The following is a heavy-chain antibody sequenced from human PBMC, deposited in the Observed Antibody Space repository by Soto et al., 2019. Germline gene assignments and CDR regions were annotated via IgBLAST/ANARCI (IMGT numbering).Heavy chain of an antibody. V-gene: IGHV3-23*01. CDR2: IRTSGANS. CDR3: AKVLWRAETRDRFDV. Sequence: EVQLLESGGGLVQPGGSLRLSCAASGFTFSSFPMRWVRQPPGKGLEWVSSIRTSGANSHYADSVKGRLTISRDISKNTLYLQLNSLGAADTALYYCAKVLWRAETRDRFDVWGKGTTVIVSS. D-gene: IGHD2-21*01. J-gene: IGHJ6*04. CDR1: GFTFSSFP.